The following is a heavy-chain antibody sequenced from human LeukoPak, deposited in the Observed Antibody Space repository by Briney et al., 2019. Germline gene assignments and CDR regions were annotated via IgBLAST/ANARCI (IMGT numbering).Heavy chain of an antibody. Sequence: SGGSLTLSCAASGFTFSSYVMRWVCQAPGKGLEWVAVISYDGSNKYYAESVKGPLTISRDNSKNTLYLQMNSLRAEDTAVYYCANSGYGRVNYFDLWGRGTLVSVSS. CDR2: ISYDGSNK. CDR3: ANSGYGRVNYFDL. V-gene: IGHV3-30-3*01. J-gene: IGHJ2*01. CDR1: GFTFSSYV. D-gene: IGHD5-12*01.